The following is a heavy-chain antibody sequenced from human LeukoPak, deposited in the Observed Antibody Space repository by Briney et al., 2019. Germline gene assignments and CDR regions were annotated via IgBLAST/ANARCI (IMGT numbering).Heavy chain of an antibody. CDR1: VFTFDDYG. CDR2: INWNGGST. V-gene: IGHV3-20*04. D-gene: IGHD4-11*01. J-gene: IGHJ1*01. CDR3: ASGTTFQD. Sequence: GGSLRLSCAASVFTFDDYGMSWVRQAPGKGLEWVSGINWNGGSTGYADSVKGRFTISRDNAKNSLYLQMNNLRADDTAVYYCASGTTFQDWGQGALVTVSS.